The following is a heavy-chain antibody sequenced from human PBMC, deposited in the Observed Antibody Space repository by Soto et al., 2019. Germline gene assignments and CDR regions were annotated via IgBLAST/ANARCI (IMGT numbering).Heavy chain of an antibody. CDR2: IYWNDDK. V-gene: IGHV2-5*01. Sequence: GPTLVNPTQTLTLTCTFSGFSLSTSVVGVGWIRQPPGKALEWLALIYWNDDKRYSPSLKSRLTITKDTSKNQVVLTMTNMDPVDTATYYCAHYYDILTGYLRYIGKDAFDIWGQGTMVTVSS. CDR3: AHYYDILTGYLRYIGKDAFDI. CDR1: GFSLSTSVVG. J-gene: IGHJ3*02. D-gene: IGHD3-9*01.